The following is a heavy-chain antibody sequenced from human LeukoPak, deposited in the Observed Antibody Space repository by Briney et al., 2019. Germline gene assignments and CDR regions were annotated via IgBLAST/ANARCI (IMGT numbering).Heavy chain of an antibody. CDR3: AKDKYDILTGPFDY. CDR2: ISGGGGST. Sequence: PGGSLRLSCAASGFTFSSYAMSWVRQAPGKGLEWVSLISGGGGSTYYADSVKGRFTISRDNSKNSLYLQMNSLRTEDTALYYCAKDKYDILTGPFDYWGQGTLVTVSS. D-gene: IGHD3-9*01. CDR1: GFTFSSYA. J-gene: IGHJ4*02. V-gene: IGHV3-43*02.